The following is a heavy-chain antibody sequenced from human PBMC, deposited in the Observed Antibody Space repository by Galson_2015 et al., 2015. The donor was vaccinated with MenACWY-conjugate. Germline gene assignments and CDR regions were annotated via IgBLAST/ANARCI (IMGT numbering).Heavy chain of an antibody. V-gene: IGHV4-31*03. CDR3: ARASAAGTRIDY. J-gene: IGHJ4*02. D-gene: IGHD6-13*01. CDR1: GGSISSGGYY. Sequence: TLSLTCTVSGGSISSGGYYWSWIRQHPGKGLEWIGYIYYSGSTYYNPSLRSRVTISVDTSKNQFSLKLSSVTAADTAVYYCARASAAGTRIDYWGQGTLVTVSS. CDR2: IYYSGST.